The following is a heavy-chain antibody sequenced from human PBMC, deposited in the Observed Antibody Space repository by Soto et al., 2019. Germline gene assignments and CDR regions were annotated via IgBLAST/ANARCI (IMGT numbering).Heavy chain of an antibody. D-gene: IGHD6-6*01. J-gene: IGHJ6*03. Sequence: QVQLVESGGGVVQPGRSLRLSCAASGFTFSSYGMHWVRQAPGKGLEWVAVIWYDGSNKYYADSVKGRFTISRDNSKNTLYLQLNSLRAEDTAVYYCARGTYYRNEYSCSTRDYYYYMDVWGKGTTVTVSS. V-gene: IGHV3-33*01. CDR1: GFTFSSYG. CDR3: ARGTYYRNEYSCSTRDYYYYMDV. CDR2: IWYDGSNK.